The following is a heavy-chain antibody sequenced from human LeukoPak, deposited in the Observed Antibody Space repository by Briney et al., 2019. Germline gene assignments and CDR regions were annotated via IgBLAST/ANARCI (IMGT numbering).Heavy chain of an antibody. V-gene: IGHV3-21*04. Sequence: GGSLRLSCATSGFPFSPYTVNWVRQAPGKGLEWVSSISSSSSYIYYADFVKGHFTISRDNSKNTLFLQMNSLRAEDTAVYYCAKDSRGYNVPIDYWGQGTLVTVSS. D-gene: IGHD3-22*01. J-gene: IGHJ4*02. CDR3: AKDSRGYNVPIDY. CDR2: ISSSSSYI. CDR1: GFPFSPYT.